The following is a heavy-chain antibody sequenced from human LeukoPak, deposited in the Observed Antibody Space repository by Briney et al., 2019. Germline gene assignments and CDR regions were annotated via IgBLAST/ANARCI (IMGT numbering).Heavy chain of an antibody. Sequence: PSETLSLTCTVSGGSISSYYWSWIRQPPGKGLEWIGYIYYSGSTNYNPSLKSRVTISVDTSKNQFSLKLSSVTAADKAVYYCARRGYSGIDYWGQGTLVTVSS. J-gene: IGHJ4*02. CDR1: GGSISSYY. V-gene: IGHV4-59*08. D-gene: IGHD5-12*01. CDR2: IYYSGST. CDR3: ARRGYSGIDY.